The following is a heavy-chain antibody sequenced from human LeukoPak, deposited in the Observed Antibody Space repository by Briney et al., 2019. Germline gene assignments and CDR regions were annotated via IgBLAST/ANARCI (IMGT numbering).Heavy chain of an antibody. D-gene: IGHD1-1*01. CDR1: GFTFASYS. CDR3: ARVSGRLERQSDLDY. V-gene: IGHV3-21*01. CDR2: ISGDSTYI. J-gene: IGHJ4*02. Sequence: TGGSLRLSCAASGFTFASYSMNWVRQAPGKGLEWVPSISGDSTYIYNAGSVKGRFTISRDNAQASLYLQMISLRADDTAVYYCARVSGRLERQSDLDYWGQGTLVIVSS.